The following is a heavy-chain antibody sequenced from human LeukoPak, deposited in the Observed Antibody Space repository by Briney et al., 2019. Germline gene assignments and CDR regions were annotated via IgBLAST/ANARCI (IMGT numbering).Heavy chain of an antibody. D-gene: IGHD2-2*01. Sequence: GGSLRLSCAASGFTFSSYSMNWVRQAPGKGLEWVSYISSSSSTIYYADSVKGRFTISRDNAKNSLYLQMNSLRAEDTAVCYCARRKDVVVVPGTMGYYLDVWGKGTTVTVSS. CDR3: ARRKDVVVVPGTMGYYLDV. CDR2: ISSSSSTI. J-gene: IGHJ6*03. CDR1: GFTFSSYS. V-gene: IGHV3-48*01.